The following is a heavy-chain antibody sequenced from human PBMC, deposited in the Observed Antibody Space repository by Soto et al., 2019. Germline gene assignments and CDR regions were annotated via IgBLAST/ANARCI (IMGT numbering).Heavy chain of an antibody. V-gene: IGHV1-69*08. D-gene: IGHD6-13*01. CDR1: GGTFSSYT. CDR2: IIPILDIA. J-gene: IGHJ4*02. CDR3: ARDQVAAAATGY. Sequence: QVQLVQSGAEVKKPGSSVKVSCKASGGTFSSYTINWVRQAPGQGLEWMGRIIPILDIANYAQKFQGRVTITADKSTRTAYMELSSLKSEDTAVYYCARDQVAAAATGYWGQGTLVTVSS.